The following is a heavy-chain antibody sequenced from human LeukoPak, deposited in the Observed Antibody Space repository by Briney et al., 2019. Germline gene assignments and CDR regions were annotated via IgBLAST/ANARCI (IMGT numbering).Heavy chain of an antibody. Sequence: QSGGSLRLSCAASGFTFSNYDMYWVRQAPGRGLDWVAVVSYDGSDKYYADSVKGRFTISRDNSKNTLYLQMTGLRVEDTAVYYCAREVDSRYSSSWYRKGGFPGNDYWGQGTLVTVSS. V-gene: IGHV3-33*05. D-gene: IGHD6-13*01. CDR2: VSYDGSDK. J-gene: IGHJ4*02. CDR3: AREVDSRYSSSWYRKGGFPGNDY. CDR1: GFTFSNYD.